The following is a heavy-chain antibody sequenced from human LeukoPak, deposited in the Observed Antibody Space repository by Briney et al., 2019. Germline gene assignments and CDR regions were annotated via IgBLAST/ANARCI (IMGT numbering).Heavy chain of an antibody. CDR1: GGSISSYY. Sequence: SETLSLTCTVSGGSISSYYWSWIRQPPGKGLEWIGYIYYSGSTNYNPSLKSRVTISVDTSKHQFSRKRSSVTAADTAGYYCARGGVYDYVWGSYRQNWFDPWGQGTLVTVSS. V-gene: IGHV4-59*01. J-gene: IGHJ5*02. D-gene: IGHD3-16*02. CDR2: IYYSGST. CDR3: ARGGVYDYVWGSYRQNWFDP.